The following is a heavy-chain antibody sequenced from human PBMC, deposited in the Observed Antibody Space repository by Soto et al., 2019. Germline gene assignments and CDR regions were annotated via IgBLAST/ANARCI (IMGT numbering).Heavy chain of an antibody. J-gene: IGHJ4*02. Sequence: SGPTLANPTQPLTLTCTFSGFSLSTSGMRVSWIRQPPGKALEWLARIDWDDDKFYSTSLKTRLTISKDTSKNQVVLTMTNMDPVDTATYYCARIRYDSSGYYFDYWGQGTLVTVSS. D-gene: IGHD3-22*01. CDR1: GFSLSTSGMR. CDR2: IDWDDDK. V-gene: IGHV2-70*04. CDR3: ARIRYDSSGYYFDY.